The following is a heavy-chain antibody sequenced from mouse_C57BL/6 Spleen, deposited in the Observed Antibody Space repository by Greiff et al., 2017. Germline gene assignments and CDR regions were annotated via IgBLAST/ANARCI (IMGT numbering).Heavy chain of an antibody. J-gene: IGHJ2*01. CDR3: AIHEGPLYGRGGVFDY. Sequence: EVKLEESGGGLVKPGGSLKLSCAASGFTFSSYTMSWVRQTPEKRLEWVATISGGGGNTYYPDSVKGRFTISRDNAKNTLYLQMSSLRSEDTALYYCAIHEGPLYGRGGVFDYWGQGTTLTVSS. CDR1: GFTFSSYT. CDR2: ISGGGGNT. D-gene: IGHD1-1*01. V-gene: IGHV5-9*01.